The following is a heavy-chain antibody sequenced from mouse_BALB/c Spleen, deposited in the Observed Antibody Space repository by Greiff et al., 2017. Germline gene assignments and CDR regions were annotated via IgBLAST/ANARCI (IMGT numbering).Heavy chain of an antibody. CDR2: ISYSCST. CDR3: ARSPTGFAY. CDR1: GYSITSDYA. D-gene: IGHD1-1*01. V-gene: IGHV3-2*02. Sequence: EVQLQQSGPGLVKPSQSLSLTCTVTGYSITSDYAWNWIRQFPGNKLEWMGYISYSCSTSYNPSLKSRISITRDTSKNQFFLQLNSVTTEDTATYYCARSPTGFAYWGQGTLVTVSA. J-gene: IGHJ3*01.